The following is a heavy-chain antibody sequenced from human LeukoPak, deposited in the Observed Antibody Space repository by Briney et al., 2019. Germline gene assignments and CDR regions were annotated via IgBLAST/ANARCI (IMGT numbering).Heavy chain of an antibody. D-gene: IGHD6-13*01. CDR2: IYYSGST. V-gene: IGHV4-59*11. CDR1: GGSISSHY. CDR3: AREGPIAAAGTGWFDP. J-gene: IGHJ5*02. Sequence: SATLSLTCTVSGGSISSHYWSWIRQPPGKGPEWIWYIYYSGSTNYNTSLKSRVTISVDTSKNQFSLKLSSVTAADTAVYYCAREGPIAAAGTGWFDPWGQGTLVTVSS.